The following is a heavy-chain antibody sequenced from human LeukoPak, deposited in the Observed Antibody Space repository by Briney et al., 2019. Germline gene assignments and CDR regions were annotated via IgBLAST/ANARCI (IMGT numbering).Heavy chain of an antibody. J-gene: IGHJ4*02. CDR2: IWYEGSNK. V-gene: IGHV3-33*01. CDR3: ARDRGTFKYFDY. D-gene: IGHD3-10*01. Sequence: LPGGSLRLSCAASGFTFSNYGMHWVRQAPGKGLEWVASIWYEGSNKYYADSVKGRFTISRDNSKNTLYLQMNSLRAEDTAVYYCARDRGTFKYFDYWGQGTLVTVPS. CDR1: GFTFSNYG.